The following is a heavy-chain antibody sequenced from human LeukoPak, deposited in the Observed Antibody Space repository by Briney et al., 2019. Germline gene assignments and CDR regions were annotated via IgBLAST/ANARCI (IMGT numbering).Heavy chain of an antibody. Sequence: PGGSLRLSCAVSGFTVSGDYMSWVRQAPGKGLEWVSGINWNGGSTGYADSVKGRFTISRDNAKNSLYLQMNSLRAEDTALYYCARGVYSSSYFDYWGQGTLVTVSS. V-gene: IGHV3-20*04. D-gene: IGHD6-6*01. CDR1: GFTVSGDY. CDR2: INWNGGST. CDR3: ARGVYSSSYFDY. J-gene: IGHJ4*02.